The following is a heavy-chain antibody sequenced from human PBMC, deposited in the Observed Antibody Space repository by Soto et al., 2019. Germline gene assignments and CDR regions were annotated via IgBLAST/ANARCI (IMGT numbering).Heavy chain of an antibody. CDR1: GYSFTGYW. J-gene: IGHJ6*02. V-gene: IGHV5-10-1*01. D-gene: IGHD5-12*01. CDR3: ARTSRRDGFNDYYYGMDL. CDR2: IDPSDSYT. Sequence: GESLKISCKGSGYSFTGYWISWVRQMPGKGLEWMGRIDPSDSYTNYSPSFQGHVTISADKSISTAYLQWSSLKASDTAMYYCARTSRRDGFNDYYYGMDLWGQGTTVTVS.